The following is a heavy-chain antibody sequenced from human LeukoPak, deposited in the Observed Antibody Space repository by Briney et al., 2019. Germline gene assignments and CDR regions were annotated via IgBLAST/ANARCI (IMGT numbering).Heavy chain of an antibody. J-gene: IGHJ4*02. CDR2: IYTSGST. Sequence: SETLSLTCAVYGGSFSGYYWSWIRQPAGKGLEWIGRIYTSGSTNYNPSLKSRVTISVDTSKNQFSLKLSSVTAADTAVYYCASGPFYYYDSSGYFFDYWGQGTLVTVSS. CDR3: ASGPFYYYDSSGYFFDY. CDR1: GGSFSGYY. D-gene: IGHD3-22*01. V-gene: IGHV4-59*10.